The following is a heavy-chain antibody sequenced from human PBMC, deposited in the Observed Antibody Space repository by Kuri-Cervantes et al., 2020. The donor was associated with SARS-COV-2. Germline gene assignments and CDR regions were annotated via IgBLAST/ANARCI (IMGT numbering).Heavy chain of an antibody. D-gene: IGHD5/OR15-5a*01. Sequence: GGSLRLSCAASGFTFSVSDMNWVRQAPGKGLEWVSYISQSDNTTYYTDSVRGRFTISRDNAKNSLYLQMNSLRPEDTALYYCAKDASVLTYSMDVWGQGTTVTVSS. CDR3: AKDASVLTYSMDV. J-gene: IGHJ6*02. CDR1: GFTFSVSD. CDR2: ISQSDNTT. V-gene: IGHV3-48*03.